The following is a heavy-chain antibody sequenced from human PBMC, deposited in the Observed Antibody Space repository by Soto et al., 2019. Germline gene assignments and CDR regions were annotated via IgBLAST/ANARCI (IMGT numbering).Heavy chain of an antibody. Sequence: GGSLRLSCAASGFTFSSYAMHWVRQAPGKGLEWVAVISYDGSNKYYADSVKGRFTISRDNSKNTLYLQMNSLRAEDTAVYYCASIIDYGGNPFDYWGQGTLVTVSS. CDR1: GFTFSSYA. V-gene: IGHV3-30-3*01. CDR2: ISYDGSNK. J-gene: IGHJ4*02. CDR3: ASIIDYGGNPFDY. D-gene: IGHD4-17*01.